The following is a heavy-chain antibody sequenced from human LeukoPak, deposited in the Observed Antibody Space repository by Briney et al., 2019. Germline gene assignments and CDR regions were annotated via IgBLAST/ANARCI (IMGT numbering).Heavy chain of an antibody. CDR3: ARTPYSNYWYFDL. D-gene: IGHD4-11*01. Sequence: ASVKVSCKASGYTFTRNGISWVRLAPGQGLEWMGWISAQNSNTKYADKFQDRVAMTTDTSTNTAYMELRSLRSDDTAVYYCARTPYSNYWYFDLWGRGTLVTVSS. CDR2: ISAQNSNT. CDR1: GYTFTRNG. V-gene: IGHV1-18*01. J-gene: IGHJ2*01.